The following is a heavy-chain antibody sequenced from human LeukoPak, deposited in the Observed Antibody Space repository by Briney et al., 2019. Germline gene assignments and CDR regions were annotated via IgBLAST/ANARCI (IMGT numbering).Heavy chain of an antibody. J-gene: IGHJ4*02. CDR1: GGSISSYY. Sequence: SETLSLTCTVSGGSISSYYWSWIRQPPGKGLEWIGHISYSGSTNYNPSLKSRVTISVDTSKNQFSLKLRSVPAADTAVYYCARLWGLTTLGVAYYFDYWGQGTLVTVSS. CDR3: ARLWGLTTLGVAYYFDY. CDR2: ISYSGST. V-gene: IGHV4-59*01. D-gene: IGHD4-11*01.